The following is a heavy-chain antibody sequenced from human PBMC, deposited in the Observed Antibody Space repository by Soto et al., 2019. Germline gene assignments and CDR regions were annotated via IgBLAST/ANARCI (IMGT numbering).Heavy chain of an antibody. CDR1: RYTFTNYW. J-gene: IGHJ6*02. Sequence: GESLKISCQGSRYTFTNYWIGWVRQMPGQGLEWMGIIYPGDSDTKYSPSFQGQVTISADKSISTTYLHWSSLKASDTAMYYCARPALYGSDCDGIDVWRQGSTVTGSS. CDR3: ARPALYGSDCDGIDV. V-gene: IGHV5-51*01. CDR2: IYPGDSDT. D-gene: IGHD2-2*02.